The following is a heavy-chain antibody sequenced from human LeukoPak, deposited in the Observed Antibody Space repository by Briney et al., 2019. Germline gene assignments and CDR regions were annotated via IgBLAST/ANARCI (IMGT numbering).Heavy chain of an antibody. Sequence: SVKVSCKASGGTSSSHAISWVRQAPGQGLEWVGGIIPIFGTTNYAQKFQGRVTITTDESTSTGYMELRSLRSDDTAVYYCARGDSGYDYGFDNWGQGTLVTVSS. D-gene: IGHD5-12*01. V-gene: IGHV1-69*05. CDR3: ARGDSGYDYGFDN. CDR2: IIPIFGTT. J-gene: IGHJ4*02. CDR1: GGTSSSHA.